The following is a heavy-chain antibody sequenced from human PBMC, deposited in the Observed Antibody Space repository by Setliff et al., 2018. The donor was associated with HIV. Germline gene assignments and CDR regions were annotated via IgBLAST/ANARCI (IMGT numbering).Heavy chain of an antibody. J-gene: IGHJ6*03. D-gene: IGHD3-10*01. CDR2: IYGSGST. Sequence: PSETLSLTCTVSGGSMSPYYWSWIRQGDGIGLEWIGRIYGSGSTIYNPSLRSRVTMSVDVSKNQFSLKLSSVTAADTAVYYCARVGASGVPSTMDYYYYMDVWGKGTTVTVSS. CDR1: GGSMSPYY. CDR3: ARVGASGVPSTMDYYYYMDV. V-gene: IGHV4-4*07.